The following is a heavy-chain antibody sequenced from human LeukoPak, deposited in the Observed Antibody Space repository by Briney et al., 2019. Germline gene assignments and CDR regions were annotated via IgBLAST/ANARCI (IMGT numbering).Heavy chain of an antibody. V-gene: IGHV1-18*01. CDR1: GYTFTSYG. CDR2: ISAYNGNT. D-gene: IGHD3-22*01. Sequence: ASVKVSCKASGYTFTSYGISWVRQAPGQGLEWMGWISAYNGNTNYAQKPQGRVTMTTDTSTSTAYMGLRSLRSDDTAVYYCARGYYGSSGYYPRYYYYMDVWGKGTTVTVSS. CDR3: ARGYYGSSGYYPRYYYYMDV. J-gene: IGHJ6*03.